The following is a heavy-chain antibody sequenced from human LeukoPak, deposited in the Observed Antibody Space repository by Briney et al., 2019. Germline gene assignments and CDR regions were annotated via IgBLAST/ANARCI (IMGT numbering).Heavy chain of an antibody. D-gene: IGHD3-3*01. Sequence: GGSLRLSCAASGFTFSDYYMSWIRQAPGKGLEWVSYISSSGSTIYYADSVKGRFTISRDNAKNSLYLQMNCLRAEDTAVYYCARYDFWSGKSLDYWGQGTLVTVSS. J-gene: IGHJ4*02. CDR3: ARYDFWSGKSLDY. CDR2: ISSSGSTI. CDR1: GFTFSDYY. V-gene: IGHV3-11*01.